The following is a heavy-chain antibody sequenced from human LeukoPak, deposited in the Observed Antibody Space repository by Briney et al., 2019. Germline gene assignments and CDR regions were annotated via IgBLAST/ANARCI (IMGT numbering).Heavy chain of an antibody. V-gene: IGHV4-31*03. J-gene: IGHJ4*02. CDR3: AGQRGYDSSGTGSFDF. CDR1: GDSMFGAGYF. D-gene: IGHD3-22*01. Sequence: SQTLSLTCTVSGDSMFGAGYFWTWIRQHPGKGLEWIGYIFYSGSTNYNPSLASRISMSVDTSRNEFSLRLNSVTSADTAVYYCAGQRGYDSSGTGSFDFWGRGTLVTVSS. CDR2: IFYSGST.